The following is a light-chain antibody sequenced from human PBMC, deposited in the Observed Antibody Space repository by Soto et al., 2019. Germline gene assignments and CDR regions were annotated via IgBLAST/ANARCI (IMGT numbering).Light chain of an antibody. CDR1: NIGSKS. CDR2: YDS. V-gene: IGLV3-21*04. Sequence: SSELTQPPSVSVAPGKTARITCGGNNIGSKSVHWYQQKPGQAPVLVIYYDSDRPSGSPERFSGSNSGNTATLTISRVEAGDEADYYCQVWDSSSDHVVFGGGTQLTVL. J-gene: IGLJ2*01. CDR3: QVWDSSSDHVV.